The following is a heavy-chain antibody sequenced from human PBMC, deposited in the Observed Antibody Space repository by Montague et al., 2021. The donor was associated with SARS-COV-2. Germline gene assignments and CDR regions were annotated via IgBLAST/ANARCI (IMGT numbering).Heavy chain of an antibody. CDR3: ARDLWVWRSVEAGFDS. CDR1: GGSISSSSYY. Sequence: SETLSLTCTVSGGSISSSSYYWGWFRQPPGKGLEWIGSIYYSGSTYYNPSLKSRVTIPVDTSKNQCSLKLSSVTAADTAVYYCARDLWVWRSVEAGFDSWGQGTLVTVSS. CDR2: IYYSGST. J-gene: IGHJ4*01. V-gene: IGHV4-39*07. D-gene: IGHD3-16*01.